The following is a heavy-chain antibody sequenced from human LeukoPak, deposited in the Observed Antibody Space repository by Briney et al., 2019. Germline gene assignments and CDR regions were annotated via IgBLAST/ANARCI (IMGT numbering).Heavy chain of an antibody. V-gene: IGHV3-7*03. D-gene: IGHD3-10*01. Sequence: GGSLRLSCAASGFTFRSNWMNWVRQAPGKGLEWVAHVQPDGSAKIYADSVKGRFTISRDNAKDSVYLQMNSLRAEDTAVYYCAKYGSGSYQPFDYWGQGTLVTVSS. CDR2: VQPDGSAK. J-gene: IGHJ4*02. CDR3: AKYGSGSYQPFDY. CDR1: GFTFRSNW.